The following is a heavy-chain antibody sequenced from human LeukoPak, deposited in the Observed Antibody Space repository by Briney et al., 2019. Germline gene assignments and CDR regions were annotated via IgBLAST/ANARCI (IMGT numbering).Heavy chain of an antibody. CDR1: GFTFSDYW. Sequence: GGSLRLSCAASGFTFSDYWMSWVRQAPGKGLEWVASIKQDGSQKFYVDSVKGRFTISRDNSKNTLYLQMNSLRAADTAVYYCAKDTVNSGSSYWGQGTLVTVSS. V-gene: IGHV3-7*03. D-gene: IGHD5-12*01. CDR3: AKDTVNSGSSY. CDR2: IKQDGSQK. J-gene: IGHJ4*02.